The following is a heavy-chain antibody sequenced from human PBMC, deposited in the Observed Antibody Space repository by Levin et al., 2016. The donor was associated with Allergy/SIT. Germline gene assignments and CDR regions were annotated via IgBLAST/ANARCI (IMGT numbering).Heavy chain of an antibody. Sequence: SETLSLTCTVSGDSISNFFWTWIRQTPGKGLEWIGYIYYDGSTKYNPSLKSRVTISRDTSENRISLKLASVTAADTAVYYCAREGLGQRPLDYWGQGTLVSVSS. CDR1: GDSISNFF. CDR3: AREGLGQRPLDY. J-gene: IGHJ4*02. CDR2: IYYDGST. V-gene: IGHV4-59*01. D-gene: IGHD6-25*01.